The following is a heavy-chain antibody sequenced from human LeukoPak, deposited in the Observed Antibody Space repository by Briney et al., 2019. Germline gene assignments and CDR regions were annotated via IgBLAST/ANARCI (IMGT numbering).Heavy chain of an antibody. Sequence: GGSLRLSCAASGFAFSSYGMHWVRQAPGKGLEWVAFIRYDGSNKYYADSVKGRFTISRDNSKDTLFLQMNSLITRDTAVYYCARAGYDVLTGYSAYWGQGTLVTVSS. J-gene: IGHJ4*02. CDR1: GFAFSSYG. CDR2: IRYDGSNK. V-gene: IGHV3-30*02. D-gene: IGHD3-9*01. CDR3: ARAGYDVLTGYSAY.